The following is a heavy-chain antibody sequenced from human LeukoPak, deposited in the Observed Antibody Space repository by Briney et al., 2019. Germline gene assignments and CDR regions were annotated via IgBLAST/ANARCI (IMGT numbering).Heavy chain of an antibody. J-gene: IGHJ3*02. CDR1: GGSISSYY. V-gene: IGHV4-4*09. CDR3: AAITGTKSGALDI. D-gene: IGHD1-7*01. CDR2: IYNSGST. Sequence: SETLSLTCTVSGGSISSYYWSWIRQPPGKGVEWIGYIYNSGSTSYSPSLKSRVTISVDTSKNQFSLKLSSVTAADTAVYYCAAITGTKSGALDIWGRGTMVTVSS.